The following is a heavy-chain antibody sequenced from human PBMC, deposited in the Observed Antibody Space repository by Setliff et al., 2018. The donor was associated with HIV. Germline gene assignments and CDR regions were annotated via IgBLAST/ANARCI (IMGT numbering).Heavy chain of an antibody. CDR2: IYYSGST. V-gene: IGHV4-39*01. CDR1: GGSISSSSYY. Sequence: PSETLSLTCTVSGGSISSSSYYWGWIRQPPGKGLEWIGSIYYSGSTYYNPSLKSRVTISVDTSKNQFSLKLSSVTAADTAVYYCARQSDLWSGYYDGAFDIWGQGTMVTVSS. J-gene: IGHJ3*02. D-gene: IGHD3-3*01. CDR3: ARQSDLWSGYYDGAFDI.